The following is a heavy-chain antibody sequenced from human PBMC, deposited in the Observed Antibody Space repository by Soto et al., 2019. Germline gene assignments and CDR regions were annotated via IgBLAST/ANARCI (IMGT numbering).Heavy chain of an antibody. J-gene: IGHJ4*02. V-gene: IGHV2-5*02. CDR3: AHLGISTWFTY. Sequence: QITLKESGPTLVKPTQTLTLTCTFSGFSLSTRGVGVGWVRQPPGKALEGLALIYWDDDKRYSPSLRSRLTITKDPAKIQVVLTLTIMDPVDTATYYCAHLGISTWFTYWGQGTLVTVSS. CDR2: IYWDDDK. CDR1: GFSLSTRGVG. D-gene: IGHD3-10*01.